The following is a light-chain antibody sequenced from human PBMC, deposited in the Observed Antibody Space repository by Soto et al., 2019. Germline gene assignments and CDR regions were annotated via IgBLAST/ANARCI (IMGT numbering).Light chain of an antibody. J-gene: IGLJ1*01. CDR3: ETWDSNTRV. CDR2: REGSGSY. CDR1: SGHSSYI. V-gene: IGLV4-60*02. Sequence: QPVLTQSSSASASLGSSVKLTCTLSSGHSSYIIAWHQQQPGKAPRYLMKREGSGSYNKGSGVPDRFSGSSSGAERYLTISNLQFEDEADYYGETWDSNTRVFGTGTKLTVL.